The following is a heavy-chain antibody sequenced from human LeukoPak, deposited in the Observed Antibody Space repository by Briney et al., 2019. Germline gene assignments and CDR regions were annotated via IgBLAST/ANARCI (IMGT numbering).Heavy chain of an antibody. V-gene: IGHV3-7*01. Sequence: PGGSLRLSCAASGFTFSSYWMSWVRQAPGKGLEWVANIKQDGSEKYYVDSVKGRFTISRDNPKNSLYLQMNSLRAEDTAVYYCARDPRLVQSSYSDYWGQGTLVTVSS. CDR2: IKQDGSEK. CDR1: GFTFSSYW. D-gene: IGHD1/OR15-1a*01. J-gene: IGHJ4*02. CDR3: ARDPRLVQSSYSDY.